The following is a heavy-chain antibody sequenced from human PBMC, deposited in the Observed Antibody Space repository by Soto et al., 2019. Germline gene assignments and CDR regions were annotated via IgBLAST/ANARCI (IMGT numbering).Heavy chain of an antibody. J-gene: IGHJ4*02. CDR1: GFTFSSYA. D-gene: IGHD1-26*01. Sequence: GGSLRLSCAASGFTFSSYAMHWVRQAPGKGLEWVAVISYDGSNKYYADSVKGRFTISRDNSKNTLYLQMNSLRAEDTAVYYCASWWELLQALDYWGQGTLVTVSS. CDR2: ISYDGSNK. CDR3: ASWWELLQALDY. V-gene: IGHV3-30-3*01.